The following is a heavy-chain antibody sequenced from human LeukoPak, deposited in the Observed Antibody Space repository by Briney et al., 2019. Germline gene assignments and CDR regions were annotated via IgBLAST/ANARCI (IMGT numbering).Heavy chain of an antibody. CDR2: IIPIFGTA. D-gene: IGHD3-16*01. J-gene: IGHJ4*02. CDR3: ARVREGRAGAYGGVFDY. CDR1: GYTFTGYH. V-gene: IGHV1-69*13. Sequence: GASVKVSCKASGYTFTGYHMHWVRQAPGQGLEWMGGIIPIFGTANYAQKFQGRVTITADESTSTAYMELSSLRSEDTAVYYCARVREGRAGAYGGVFDYWGQGTLVTVSS.